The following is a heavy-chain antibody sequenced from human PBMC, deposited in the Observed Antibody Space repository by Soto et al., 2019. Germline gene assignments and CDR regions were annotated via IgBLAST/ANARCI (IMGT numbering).Heavy chain of an antibody. CDR2: IKSKTDGGTT. J-gene: IGHJ4*02. Sequence: EVQLVESGGGLVKPGGSLRLSCAASGFTFSNAWMSWVRQAPGKGLEWVGRIKSKTDGGTTDYAAPVKGRFTISRDDSKNTLYLQMNSLKTEDTAVYHCTTRDYDSSVDYFDYWGQGTLVTVSS. D-gene: IGHD3-22*01. V-gene: IGHV3-15*01. CDR1: GFTFSNAW. CDR3: TTRDYDSSVDYFDY.